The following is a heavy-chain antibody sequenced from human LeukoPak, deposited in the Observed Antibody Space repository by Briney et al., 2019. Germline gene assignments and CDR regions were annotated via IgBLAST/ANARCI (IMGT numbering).Heavy chain of an antibody. D-gene: IGHD3-9*01. V-gene: IGHV1-69*13. Sequence: SVKVSCKASGGTFSSYAISWVRQAPGQGLEWMGGIIPIFGTANYAQKFQGRVTITADESTSTAYMELSSLRSEDAAVYYCASEGGALRYFEKKDAFDIWGQGTMVTVSS. CDR1: GGTFSSYA. CDR3: ASEGGALRYFEKKDAFDI. CDR2: IIPIFGTA. J-gene: IGHJ3*02.